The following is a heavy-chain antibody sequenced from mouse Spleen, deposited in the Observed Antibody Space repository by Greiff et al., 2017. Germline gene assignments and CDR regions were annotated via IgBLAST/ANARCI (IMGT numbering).Heavy chain of an antibody. CDR2: ISNGGGST. Sequence: EVQVVESGGGLVQPGGSLKLSCATSGFTFSDYYMYWVRQTPEKRLEWVAYISNGGGSTYYPDTVKGRFTISRDNAKNTLYLQMSRLKSEDTAMYYCARQHSITNAMDYWGQGTSVTVSS. D-gene: IGHD1-1*01. CDR3: ARQHSITNAMDY. CDR1: GFTFSDYY. V-gene: IGHV5-12*02. J-gene: IGHJ4*01.